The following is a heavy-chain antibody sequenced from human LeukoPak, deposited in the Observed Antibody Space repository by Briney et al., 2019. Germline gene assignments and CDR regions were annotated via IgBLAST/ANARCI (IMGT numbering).Heavy chain of an antibody. V-gene: IGHV1-69*13. CDR2: IIPIFGTA. Sequence: ASVKVSCKASGGTFSSYAISWVRQAPGQGLEWMGGIIPIFGTANYAQKFQGRVTITADESTSTAYMELSSLRSEDTAVCYCARDDDYGDFLVYWGQGTLVTVSS. D-gene: IGHD4-17*01. CDR3: ARDDDYGDFLVY. J-gene: IGHJ4*02. CDR1: GGTFSSYA.